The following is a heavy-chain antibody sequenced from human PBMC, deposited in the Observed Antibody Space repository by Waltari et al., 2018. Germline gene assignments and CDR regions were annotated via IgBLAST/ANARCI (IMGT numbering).Heavy chain of an antibody. CDR3: ARVYGSGWYYFDY. CDR2: ISYDGNNK. V-gene: IGHV3-30-3*01. D-gene: IGHD6-19*01. Sequence: QVQLVESGGGVVQPGRSLRLSCAASGFTFGAYAMHWVRQAPGKGMEWVEIISYDGNNKYYADSVKGRFTISRDDSKNTLYLQMNSLRAEDTAVYYCARVYGSGWYYFDYWGQGTLVTVSS. CDR1: GFTFGAYA. J-gene: IGHJ4*02.